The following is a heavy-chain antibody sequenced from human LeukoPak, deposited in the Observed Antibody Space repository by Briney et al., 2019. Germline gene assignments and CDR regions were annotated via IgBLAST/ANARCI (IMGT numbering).Heavy chain of an antibody. Sequence: GGSLRLSCEVSGFTFGTYWMSWVRQAPGKGLEWVANIDEDGNEEHYVRSVKGRFTISRDNAKNLVYLQMNSLRVDDTAVYYCTRGETMDVWGKGTTVTVSS. J-gene: IGHJ6*03. CDR2: IDEDGNEE. CDR3: TRGETMDV. V-gene: IGHV3-7*01. D-gene: IGHD5-24*01. CDR1: GFTFGTYW.